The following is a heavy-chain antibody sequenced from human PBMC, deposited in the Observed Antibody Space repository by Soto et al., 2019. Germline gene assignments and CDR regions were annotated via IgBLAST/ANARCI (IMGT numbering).Heavy chain of an antibody. J-gene: IGHJ4*02. Sequence: EVQLLESGGGLVQPGGSLRLSCAVSGFTFSSYAMNWVRQAPGKGLEWVSVISGSGGSTYYADSVKGRFTISRDNSQNPLYLQMSSLRAVDTAVYYCAKGAVGMYFDYWGQGTLVTVSS. V-gene: IGHV3-23*01. CDR1: GFTFSSYA. CDR2: ISGSGGST. D-gene: IGHD6-13*01. CDR3: AKGAVGMYFDY.